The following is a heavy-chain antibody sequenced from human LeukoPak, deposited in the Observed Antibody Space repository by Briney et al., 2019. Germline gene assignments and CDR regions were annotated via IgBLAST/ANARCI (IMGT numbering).Heavy chain of an antibody. CDR1: GGSISSSSYY. V-gene: IGHV4-39*02. CDR2: ISNSGST. Sequence: SETLSLTCTVSGGSISSSSYYWGWIRQPPGKGLGWIGTISNSGSTYYNPSLKSRVTISVDTSKNHFSLKLSSVTATDTAVYYCARRRDNSYYFGMDVWGQGTTVTVSS. D-gene: IGHD2/OR15-2a*01. J-gene: IGHJ6*02. CDR3: ARRRDNSYYFGMDV.